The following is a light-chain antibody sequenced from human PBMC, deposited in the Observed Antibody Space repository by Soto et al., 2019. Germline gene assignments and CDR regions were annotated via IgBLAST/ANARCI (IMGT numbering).Light chain of an antibody. Sequence: QSALTQPPSASGSPGQSVTISCTGTSSDVGGYNYVSWYQQHPGKAPKLMIYEVSKRPSGVPDRFSGSKSGNTASLTVSGLQAEDEADYYCSSYAGSNMVVFGGGTQLTAL. CDR3: SSYAGSNMVV. CDR2: EVS. J-gene: IGLJ2*01. V-gene: IGLV2-8*01. CDR1: SSDVGGYNY.